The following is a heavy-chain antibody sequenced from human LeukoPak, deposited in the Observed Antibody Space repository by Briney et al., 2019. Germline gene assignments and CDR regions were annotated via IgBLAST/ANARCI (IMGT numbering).Heavy chain of an antibody. J-gene: IGHJ5*02. D-gene: IGHD6-13*01. Sequence: ASVKVSCKPSVYTFTTYGIIWVRQAPGQGLEGMGWISAYKGKTNYAQKLHGRVTMNTDTSTSTAYTELRRLRSDDTAVYYCARETYSSRSRWFDPWGQGTLVTVS. V-gene: IGHV1-18*01. CDR2: ISAYKGKT. CDR1: VYTFTTYG. CDR3: ARETYSSRSRWFDP.